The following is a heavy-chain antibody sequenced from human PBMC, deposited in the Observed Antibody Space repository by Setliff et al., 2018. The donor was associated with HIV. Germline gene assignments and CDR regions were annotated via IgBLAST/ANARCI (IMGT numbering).Heavy chain of an antibody. CDR2: ISYDGTET. CDR3: VRTYYDILTGYGGFYYMDV. J-gene: IGHJ6*03. V-gene: IGHV3-7*01. Sequence: GSLRLSCAASGFSFKSAWMSWVRQAPGKGLEWVALISYDGTETYYVDSVKGRFTISRDNAKNSLYLQMNSLRAEDTAVYYCVRTYYDILTGYGGFYYMDVWGKGTTVTVSS. CDR1: GFSFKSAW. D-gene: IGHD3-9*01.